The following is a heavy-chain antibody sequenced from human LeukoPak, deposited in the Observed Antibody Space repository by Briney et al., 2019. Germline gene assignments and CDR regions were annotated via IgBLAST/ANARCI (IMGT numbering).Heavy chain of an antibody. CDR3: ARLLYDAGHYYGMDV. J-gene: IGHJ6*02. CDR2: IYYSGST. D-gene: IGHD5/OR15-5a*01. V-gene: IGHV4-59*08. Sequence: PSETLSLTCTVSGGSISSYYWSWIRQPPGKGLEWIGYIYYSGSTNYNPSLKSRVTISVDTSKNQFSLKLSSVTAADTAVYCCARLLYDAGHYYGMDVWGQGTTVTVSS. CDR1: GGSISSYY.